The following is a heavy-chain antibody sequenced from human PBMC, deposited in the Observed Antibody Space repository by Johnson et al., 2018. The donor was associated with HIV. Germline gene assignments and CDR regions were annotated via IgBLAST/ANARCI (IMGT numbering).Heavy chain of an antibody. V-gene: IGHV3-66*01. CDR3: ARDGYSSSSFGAFDI. D-gene: IGHD6-6*01. CDR1: GFTVSSNY. J-gene: IGHJ3*02. Sequence: VQLVESGGGLVQPGGSLRLSCAASGFTVSSNYMSWVRQAPGKGLEWVSVIYSGGSTYYADPVKGRFTISRDNSKNTLYLQMNSLRAEDTAVYYCARDGYSSSSFGAFDIWGQGTMVTVSS. CDR2: IYSGGST.